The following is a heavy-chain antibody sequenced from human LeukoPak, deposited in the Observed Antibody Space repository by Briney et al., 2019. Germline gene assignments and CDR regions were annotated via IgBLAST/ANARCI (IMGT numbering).Heavy chain of an antibody. J-gene: IGHJ4*02. Sequence: EASVTVSCKPSGYTFSSYGISWVRQAPGQGLEWMGWIRVYNGDTNYAQKFKGRATMTTDTSTNTAYMELRSLGSDDTAVYYCARGGSRVTTINILDYWGQGALVTVSS. CDR1: GYTFSSYG. CDR2: IRVYNGDT. D-gene: IGHD5-24*01. CDR3: ARGGSRVTTINILDY. V-gene: IGHV1-18*01.